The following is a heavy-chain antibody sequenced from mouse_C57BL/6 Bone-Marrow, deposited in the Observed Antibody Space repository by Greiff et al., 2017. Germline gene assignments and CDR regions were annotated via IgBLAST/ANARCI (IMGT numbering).Heavy chain of an antibody. CDR3: ARRPNYYAMDY. CDR2: IYPGSGST. V-gene: IGHV1-55*01. Sequence: VQLQQPGAELVKPGASVKLSCKASGYTFTSYWITWVKQRPGQGLEWIGDIYPGSGSTNYNEKFKSKATLTVDTSSSTAYMQLSSLTSEDSAVYYCARRPNYYAMDYWGQGTSVTVSS. J-gene: IGHJ4*01. CDR1: GYTFTSYW.